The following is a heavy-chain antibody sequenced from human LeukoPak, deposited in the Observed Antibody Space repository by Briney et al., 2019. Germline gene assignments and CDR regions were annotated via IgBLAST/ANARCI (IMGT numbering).Heavy chain of an antibody. CDR2: IIPNFGTA. CDR3: ARSPSSSWHFDY. Sequence: GASVKVSCKASGGTFSSYAISWVRQAPGQGLEWMGGIIPNFGTANYGQKFQGRVTITTDESTSTAYMELSSLRSEDTAVYYCARSPSSSWHFDYWGQGTLVTVSS. CDR1: GGTFSSYA. V-gene: IGHV1-69*05. J-gene: IGHJ4*02. D-gene: IGHD6-13*01.